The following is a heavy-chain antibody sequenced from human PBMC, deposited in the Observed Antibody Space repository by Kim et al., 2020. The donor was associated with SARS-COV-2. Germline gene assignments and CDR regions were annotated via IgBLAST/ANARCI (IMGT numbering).Heavy chain of an antibody. V-gene: IGHV4-34*09. D-gene: IGHD5-18*01. J-gene: IGHJ3*02. CDR3: ARGRGSYEDAFDI. Sequence: NYNPCLKERITLTLEASQNQFALRLTSVTAADTAVYFCARGRGSYEDAFDIWGQGTMVAVSS.